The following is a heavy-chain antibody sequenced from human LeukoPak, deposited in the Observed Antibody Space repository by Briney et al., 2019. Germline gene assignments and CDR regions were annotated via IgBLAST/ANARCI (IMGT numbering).Heavy chain of an antibody. V-gene: IGHV3-23*01. Sequence: PGGSLRLSCVASGFTFSSYAMGWVRQAPGKRPEWVSSLTDSGGTTYYVDSVKGRFTISRDNSKNTLYLQMNSLRAEDTAVYYCAKDASVETPDAFDIWGQGTMVTVSS. CDR3: AKDASVETPDAFDI. J-gene: IGHJ3*02. CDR1: GFTFSSYA. CDR2: LTDSGGTT.